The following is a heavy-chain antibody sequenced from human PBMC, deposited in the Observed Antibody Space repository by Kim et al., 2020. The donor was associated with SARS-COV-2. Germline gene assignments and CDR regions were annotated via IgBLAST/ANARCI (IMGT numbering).Heavy chain of an antibody. CDR3: VKDLYSGSYSRYFDY. D-gene: IGHD1-26*01. J-gene: IGHJ4*02. Sequence: DSRKSRFTITRDNSNNTLYLQMSSLRAEDTAVYYCVKDLYSGSYSRYFDYWGQGTLVTVSS. V-gene: IGHV3-64D*09.